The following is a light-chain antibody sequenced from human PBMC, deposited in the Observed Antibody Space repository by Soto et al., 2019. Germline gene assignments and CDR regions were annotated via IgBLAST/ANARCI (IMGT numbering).Light chain of an antibody. V-gene: IGKV3-20*01. J-gene: IGKJ5*01. Sequence: PVEWGTLSCLASESVGDYLAWYQQKPGQAPRLLIYGATKRTSGTPDRFSGTGSETAFTLAISRLEPGDFAVYYCQQYVTSPAITFGQGTRLEI. CDR1: ESVGDY. CDR3: QQYVTSPAIT. CDR2: GAT.